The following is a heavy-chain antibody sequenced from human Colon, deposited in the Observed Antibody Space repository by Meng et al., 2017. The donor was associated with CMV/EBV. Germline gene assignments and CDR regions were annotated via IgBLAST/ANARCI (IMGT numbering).Heavy chain of an antibody. D-gene: IGHD4-11*01. CDR1: GGSISSYY. CDR3: ARADSLTTADYYYDGMDV. V-gene: IGHV4-59*01. CDR2: IYYSGSP. Sequence: SETLSLTCTVSGGSISSYYWSWIRQPPGKGLEWIGYIYYSGSPNYNPSLKSRVTISVDTSKNQFSLKLSSVTAADTAVYYCARADSLTTADYYYDGMDVWGQGTTVTVSS. J-gene: IGHJ6*02.